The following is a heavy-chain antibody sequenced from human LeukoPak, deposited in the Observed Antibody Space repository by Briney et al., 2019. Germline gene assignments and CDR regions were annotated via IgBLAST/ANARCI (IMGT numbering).Heavy chain of an antibody. Sequence: GGSLRLSCAASGFTFSSYWMHWVRQAPGKGLVWVSRIYSDGSSYTADSVKGRFSISRDNTNNALYLQMNSLRVEDTAVYYCVKNDGWFHLAQWGQGTLVTVSS. J-gene: IGHJ4*02. V-gene: IGHV3-74*03. CDR1: GFTFSSYW. CDR3: VKNDGWFHLAQ. CDR2: IYSDGSSY. D-gene: IGHD6-19*01.